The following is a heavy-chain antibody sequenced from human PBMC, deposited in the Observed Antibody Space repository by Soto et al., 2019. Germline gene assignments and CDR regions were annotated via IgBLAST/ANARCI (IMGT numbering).Heavy chain of an antibody. CDR1: GYTFSGYY. V-gene: IGHV1-2*02. CDR2: INPNSGGT. Sequence: ASVKVSCKASGYTFSGYYIHWLRQAPGQGLEWMGWINPNSGGTNYAQKFQGRVTVTRDTPTSTAYMELSRLTSDDTAVYYCARSLTEGYCTITGCYTSPLYGMDVWGQGTTVTVSS. J-gene: IGHJ6*02. D-gene: IGHD2-2*02. CDR3: ARSLTEGYCTITGCYTSPLYGMDV.